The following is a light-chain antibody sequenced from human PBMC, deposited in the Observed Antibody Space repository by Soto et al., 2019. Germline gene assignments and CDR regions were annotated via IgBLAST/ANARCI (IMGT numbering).Light chain of an antibody. CDR2: AAS. CDR3: QQLNAYPLT. CDR1: QAISTY. Sequence: DIQLTQSPSLLSASVGDRVTITCQASQAISTYLAWYQQASGKAPKLLISAASTLQRGVPSRFSGSGSGTQFTLTISSLQPEDFATYYCQQLNAYPLTFGGGTKVDIK. V-gene: IGKV1-9*01. J-gene: IGKJ4*01.